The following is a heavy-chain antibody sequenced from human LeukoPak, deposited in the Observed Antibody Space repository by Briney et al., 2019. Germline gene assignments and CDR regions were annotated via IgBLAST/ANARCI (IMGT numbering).Heavy chain of an antibody. CDR3: AREAGWDKFDY. D-gene: IGHD6-19*01. J-gene: IGHJ4*02. CDR1: GFTFSSYW. Sequence: GGSLRLSCAASGFTFSSYWMSWVRQAPGKGLEWVANIKPDGNEKYYVDSAKGRFTISRDDAKNSLYLQINSLRADDTATYYCAREAGWDKFDYWGQGTLVTVSS. V-gene: IGHV3-7*05. CDR2: IKPDGNEK.